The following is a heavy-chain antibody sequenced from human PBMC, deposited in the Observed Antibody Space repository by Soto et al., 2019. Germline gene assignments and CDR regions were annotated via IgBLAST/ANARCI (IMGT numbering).Heavy chain of an antibody. D-gene: IGHD6-19*01. CDR1: GGSISSYY. CDR3: AGDYGVSSGWYSGFDP. J-gene: IGHJ5*02. V-gene: IGHV4-59*01. Sequence: SETLSLTCTVSGGSISSYYWSWIRQPPGKGLEWIGYIYYSGSTNYNPSLKSRVTISVDTSKNQFSLKLSSVTAADTAVYYCAGDYGVSSGWYSGFDPWGQGTLVTVYS. CDR2: IYYSGST.